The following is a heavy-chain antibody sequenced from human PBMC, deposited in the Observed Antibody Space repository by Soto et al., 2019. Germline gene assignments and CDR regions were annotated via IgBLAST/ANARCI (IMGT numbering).Heavy chain of an antibody. Sequence: PGGSLRLSSAASVFTFSSYAMSWVRQAPGKGLEWVSAISGSGGSTYYADSVKGRFTISSDNSKTTLYLQMTSLSAEDTAVYYCAKAPGGYCSGGSCYLDYWGQGTLVTVSS. D-gene: IGHD2-15*01. V-gene: IGHV3-23*01. CDR2: ISGSGGST. CDR1: VFTFSSYA. J-gene: IGHJ4*02. CDR3: AKAPGGYCSGGSCYLDY.